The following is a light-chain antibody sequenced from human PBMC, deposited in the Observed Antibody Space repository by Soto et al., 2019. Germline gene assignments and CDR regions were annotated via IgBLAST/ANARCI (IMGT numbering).Light chain of an antibody. CDR1: QGINNY. V-gene: IGKV1-9*01. Sequence: IQLTQSPSSLSASIGDRVTITCRASQGINNYLAWYQQKPGKVPKLLMYAASALQSGVPSRFSGSGSGTDCALTSSSLQPEDFATYYCQQFSSFPRTFGQGTKVEIK. J-gene: IGKJ1*01. CDR2: AAS. CDR3: QQFSSFPRT.